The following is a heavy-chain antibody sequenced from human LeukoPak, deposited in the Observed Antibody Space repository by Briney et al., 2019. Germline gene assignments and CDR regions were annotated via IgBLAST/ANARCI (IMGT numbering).Heavy chain of an antibody. V-gene: IGHV1-69*04. CDR1: GGTFSSYA. Sequence: SVKVSCKASGGTFSSYAISWVRQAPGQGLEWMGRIIPILGIANYTQKFQGRVTITADKSTSTAYMELGSLRSEDTAVYYCARDAYDSSGYYYGPNSGYYYGMGVWGQGTTVTVSS. J-gene: IGHJ6*02. CDR3: ARDAYDSSGYYYGPNSGYYYGMGV. D-gene: IGHD3-22*01. CDR2: IIPILGIA.